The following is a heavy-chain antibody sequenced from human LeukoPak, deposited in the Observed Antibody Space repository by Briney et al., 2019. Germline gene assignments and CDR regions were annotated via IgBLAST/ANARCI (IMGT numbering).Heavy chain of an antibody. CDR2: IFRSGDT. Sequence: SETLSLTCTVSGYSISSGFYWGWIRQPPGKGLEWIGTIFRSGDTYYNPSLKSRVTISVDMSKNQFSLNLNSVTAADTAEYYCANGYPTTGFDFWGQGTLVTVSS. D-gene: IGHD5-24*01. V-gene: IGHV4-38-2*02. CDR1: GYSISSGFY. J-gene: IGHJ3*01. CDR3: ANGYPTTGFDF.